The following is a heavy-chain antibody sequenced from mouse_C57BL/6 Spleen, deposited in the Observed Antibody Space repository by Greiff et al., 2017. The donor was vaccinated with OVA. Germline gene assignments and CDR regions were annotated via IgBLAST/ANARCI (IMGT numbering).Heavy chain of an antibody. D-gene: IGHD2-4*01. Sequence: EVQRLESGPELVKPGASVKISCKASGYSFTGYYMNWVKQSPEKSLEWIGEINPSTGGTTYNQKFKAKATLTVDKSSSTAYMQLKSLTSEDSAVYYCARRLRWYFDVWGTGTTVTVSS. CDR2: INPSTGGT. V-gene: IGHV1-42*01. J-gene: IGHJ1*03. CDR3: ARRLRWYFDV. CDR1: GYSFTGYY.